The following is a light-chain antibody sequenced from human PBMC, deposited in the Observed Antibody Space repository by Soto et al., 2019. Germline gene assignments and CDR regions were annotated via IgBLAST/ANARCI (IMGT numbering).Light chain of an antibody. CDR3: QHYNNWPPEYT. Sequence: EIVMTQSPATLSVSPGGRVTLSCRASQSVGSNLAWYQQKPGQAPRLLIYAASARATGIPARFSGSGSGTEFTLTISSLQSEYFALYYCQHYNNWPPEYTFGQGTKLEIK. V-gene: IGKV3-15*01. CDR2: AAS. CDR1: QSVGSN. J-gene: IGKJ2*01.